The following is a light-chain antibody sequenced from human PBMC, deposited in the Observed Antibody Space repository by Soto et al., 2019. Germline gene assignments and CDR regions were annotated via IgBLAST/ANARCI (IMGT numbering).Light chain of an antibody. J-gene: IGKJ4*01. V-gene: IGKV4-1*01. CDR3: QQYYSTPLT. Sequence: DIVMTQSPDSLAVSLGERATINCKSSQSVLYNSNNKNYLAWYQQKPRQPPKLLIYWASTRESGVPDRFSGSGSGTDFTLTISRLQAEDVAVYYCQQYYSTPLTFGGGTKVEIK. CDR2: WAS. CDR1: QSVLYNSNNKNY.